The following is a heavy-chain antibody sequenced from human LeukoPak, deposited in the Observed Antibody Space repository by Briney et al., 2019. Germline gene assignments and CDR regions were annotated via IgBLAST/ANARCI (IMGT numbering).Heavy chain of an antibody. CDR1: GYTFTSYG. CDR3: ARVQYYDSSGYARAFDI. Sequence: ASVKVSCKASGYTFTSYGISWVRQAPGQGLEWMGRINPNSGGTNYAQKFQGRVTMTRDTSISTAYMELSRLRSDDTAVYYCARVQYYDSSGYARAFDIWGQGTMVTVSS. V-gene: IGHV1-2*06. J-gene: IGHJ3*02. D-gene: IGHD3-22*01. CDR2: INPNSGGT.